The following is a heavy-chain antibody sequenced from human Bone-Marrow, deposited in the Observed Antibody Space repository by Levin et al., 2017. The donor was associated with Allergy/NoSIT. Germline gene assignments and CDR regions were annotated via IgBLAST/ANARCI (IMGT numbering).Heavy chain of an antibody. D-gene: IGHD5-18*01. CDR1: GVTRNTYT. V-gene: IGHV3-21*04. J-gene: IGHJ6*02. CDR3: ASRLTASGGLDV. CDR2: INTNSGYV. Sequence: GESLKISSAVSGVTRNTYTLTWVRQPPGKGLEWVSSINTNSGYVHHGESVKGRFTISRDNSKKLLFLQMNRLRDEDTATYYCASRLTASGGLDVWGHGTTVTVSS.